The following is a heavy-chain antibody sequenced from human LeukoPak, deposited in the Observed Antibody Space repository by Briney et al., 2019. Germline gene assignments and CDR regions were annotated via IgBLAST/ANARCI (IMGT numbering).Heavy chain of an antibody. D-gene: IGHD3-16*01. CDR2: IITDGSRT. J-gene: IGHJ3*02. CDR1: GFTFDDYA. Sequence: GGSLRLSCAASGFTFDDYAMHWVRQAPGKGLVWLSRIITDGSRTTYADSVKGRFTVSRDNAKNTQYLQMNSLRAEDTAVYYCARARGGAFDIWGQGTMVIVSS. CDR3: ARARGGAFDI. V-gene: IGHV3-74*03.